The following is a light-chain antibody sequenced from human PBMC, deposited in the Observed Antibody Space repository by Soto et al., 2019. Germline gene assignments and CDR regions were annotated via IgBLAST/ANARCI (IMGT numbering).Light chain of an antibody. CDR3: QQRRYWPVR. Sequence: EIVLTQSPAILSMSPGERATLSCRASQSVSSYFAWYQQKPGQAPRLLIYDASNRATGVPARFSGSGSGTDFTLTISSLEPEDFAVYYCQQRRYWPVRFGPGTKVEIK. V-gene: IGKV3-11*01. J-gene: IGKJ1*01. CDR1: QSVSSY. CDR2: DAS.